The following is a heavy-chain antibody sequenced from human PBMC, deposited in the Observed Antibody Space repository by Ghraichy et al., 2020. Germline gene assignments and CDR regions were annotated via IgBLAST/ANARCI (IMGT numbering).Heavy chain of an antibody. CDR3: ARRAGGYQYFYGLDV. J-gene: IGHJ6*02. Sequence: LSLTCSVSGDSIISSSYYWDWIRQPPGKGLEWIGSIYYSGTTYYSPPLKTRVTVSIDASKNQFSLRLKSVTATDTAVYYCARRAGGYQYFYGLDVWGQGTTVIVSS. D-gene: IGHD2-15*01. CDR1: GDSIISSSYY. CDR2: IYYSGTT. V-gene: IGHV4-39*01.